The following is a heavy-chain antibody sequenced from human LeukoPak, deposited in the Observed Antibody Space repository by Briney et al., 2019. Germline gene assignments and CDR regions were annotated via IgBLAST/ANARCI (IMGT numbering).Heavy chain of an antibody. D-gene: IGHD5-18*01. V-gene: IGHV4-59*05. CDR1: GGSISSYY. CDR2: IYYSGST. Sequence: SETLSLTCTVSGGSISSYYWSWIRQPPGKGLEWIGSIYYSGSTYYNPSLKSRVTISVDTSKNQFSLKLSSVTAADTAVYYCASNSYGLRGDYWGRGTLVTVSS. CDR3: ASNSYGLRGDY. J-gene: IGHJ4*02.